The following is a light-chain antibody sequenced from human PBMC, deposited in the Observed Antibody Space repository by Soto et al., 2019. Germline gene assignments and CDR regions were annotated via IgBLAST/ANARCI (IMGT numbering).Light chain of an antibody. CDR1: SGDVGSYNL. Sequence: QSALAQPASVSGSPRQSITISCTGTSGDVGSYNLVSWYQQHPGQAPKLLICEVSKRPSGVSNRFSGSKSGNTASLTISGLEAEDESEYYCWSYAGSGTDVFGSGTKVTVL. CDR3: WSYAGSGTDV. J-gene: IGLJ1*01. V-gene: IGLV2-23*02. CDR2: EVS.